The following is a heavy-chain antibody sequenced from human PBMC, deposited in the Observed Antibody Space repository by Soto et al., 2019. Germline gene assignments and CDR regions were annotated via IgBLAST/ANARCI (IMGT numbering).Heavy chain of an antibody. V-gene: IGHV4-4*02. J-gene: IGHJ4*02. CDR2: IYHSGST. Sequence: QVQLQESGPGLVKPSGTLSLTCAVSGASISSNNWWSWVRQPPGKGLEWVGEIYHSGSTNYNLSLKSRVIISIDKSKNQFSLKLSSVTAADTAVYYCARSTVTEDYWGQGTLVTVSS. D-gene: IGHD4-17*01. CDR1: GASISSNNW. CDR3: ARSTVTEDY.